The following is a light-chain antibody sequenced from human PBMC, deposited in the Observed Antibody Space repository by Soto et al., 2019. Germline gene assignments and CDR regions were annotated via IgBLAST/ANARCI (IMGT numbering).Light chain of an antibody. J-gene: IGLJ1*01. CDR2: EVS. Sequence: QCALTQPPSASGSPGQSFTISCAGTISDVGGYNYVSWYQQYPGKVPKLMIYEVSERPSGVPDRFSGSKSGNTAFLTVSGLQAEDEADYYCSSYTTSSTYVFGTGTKVTVL. CDR3: SSYTTSSTYV. V-gene: IGLV2-8*01. CDR1: ISDVGGYNY.